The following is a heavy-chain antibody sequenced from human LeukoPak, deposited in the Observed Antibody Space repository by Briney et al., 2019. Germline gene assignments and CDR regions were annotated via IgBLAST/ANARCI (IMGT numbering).Heavy chain of an antibody. CDR3: ARDAGYYFDY. Sequence: SETLSLTCTVSGGSINTTFYWGWIRQHPEKGLEWIGYIYYSGRTYYNPSLKSRLTMSVDTSKNQFSLKLTSVTAADTAAYYCARDAGYYFDYWGQGTLVTVSS. V-gene: IGHV4-31*03. J-gene: IGHJ4*02. CDR2: IYYSGRT. CDR1: GGSINTTFY. D-gene: IGHD1-14*01.